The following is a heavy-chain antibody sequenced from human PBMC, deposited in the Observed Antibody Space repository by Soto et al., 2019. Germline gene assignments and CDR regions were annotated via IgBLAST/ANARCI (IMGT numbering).Heavy chain of an antibody. CDR1: GYIFTRYA. CDR2: INAGSGGT. Sequence: QVQFVQSGAEVKEPGASVRVSCKASGYIFTRYAIHWVRQAPGQRLEWMGWINAGSGGTKYSQNFQGRVTITRDTSATTAYMELSSLRSEDTAVYYCAREVAAAGTNHFDYWGQGSLVTVSS. V-gene: IGHV1-3*01. CDR3: AREVAAAGTNHFDY. D-gene: IGHD6-13*01. J-gene: IGHJ4*02.